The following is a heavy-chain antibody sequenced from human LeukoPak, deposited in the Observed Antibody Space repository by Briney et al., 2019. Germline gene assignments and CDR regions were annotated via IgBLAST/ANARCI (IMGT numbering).Heavy chain of an antibody. CDR3: ARELGDYVWGSYRSAPHY. D-gene: IGHD3-16*02. CDR2: IYSGGST. V-gene: IGHV3-66*01. Sequence: GGSLRLSCAASGFTVSSNYMSWVRQAAGKGMEWVSVIYSGGSTYYADSVKGRFTISRDNSKNTLYLQMNSLRAEDTAVYYCARELGDYVWGSYRSAPHYWGQGTLVTVSS. J-gene: IGHJ4*02. CDR1: GFTVSSNY.